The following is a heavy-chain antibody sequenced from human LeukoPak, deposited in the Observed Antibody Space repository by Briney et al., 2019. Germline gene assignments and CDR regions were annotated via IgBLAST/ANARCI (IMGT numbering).Heavy chain of an antibody. Sequence: SDTLTLICTVSGRSISSGSYHWRWIRKPPGKGLDRIGYINYSGNTNYNPSLKSRVTISVDTSKNQFSLKLSSVTAADTAVYYCARSLDTAMVTTGYWGQGTLVTVSS. D-gene: IGHD5-18*01. CDR3: ARSLDTAMVTTGY. V-gene: IGHV4-61*01. J-gene: IGHJ4*02. CDR2: INYSGNT. CDR1: GRSISSGSYH.